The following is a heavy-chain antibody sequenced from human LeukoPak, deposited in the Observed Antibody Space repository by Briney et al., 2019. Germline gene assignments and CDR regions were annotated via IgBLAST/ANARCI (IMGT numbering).Heavy chain of an antibody. D-gene: IGHD1-26*01. J-gene: IGHJ4*02. CDR1: VFTFSNAW. CDR2: IKSKTDGGTT. V-gene: IGHV3-15*01. Sequence: GGSLRLSWAASVFTFSNAWMSWVRQAPGKGLEWVGRIKSKTDGGTTDYAAPVKGRFTISRDDSQNTLYLQMSSLKTEDTAVYYCTTGAPRAYSGSYSNCWGQGTLVTVSS. CDR3: TTGAPRAYSGSYSNC.